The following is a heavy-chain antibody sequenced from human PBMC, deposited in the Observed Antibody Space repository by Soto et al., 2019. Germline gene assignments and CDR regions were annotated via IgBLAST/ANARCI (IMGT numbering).Heavy chain of an antibody. Sequence: QVQLVQSGAEVRKPGASVKVSCTASGYSFTNYGITWVRQAPGQGLEWMGWISLNNGDTKYAQKVQGRVTMTTDTPTGTGYMELWSRSYVVTAGYYCARDSRYGTHWFCDLRGSGTLV. J-gene: IGHJ2*01. CDR2: ISLNNGDT. CDR1: GYSFTNYG. D-gene: IGHD5-18*01. V-gene: IGHV1-18*04. CDR3: ARDSRYGTHWFCDL.